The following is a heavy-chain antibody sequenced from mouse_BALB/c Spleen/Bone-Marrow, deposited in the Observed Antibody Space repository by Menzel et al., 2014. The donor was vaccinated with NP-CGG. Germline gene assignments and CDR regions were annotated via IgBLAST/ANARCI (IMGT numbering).Heavy chain of an antibody. CDR1: GFTFSSYA. V-gene: IGHV5-6-5*01. CDR3: ARVVYYDYDVWFAY. CDR2: ISSGGST. D-gene: IGHD2-4*01. J-gene: IGHJ3*01. Sequence: EVQLVESGGGFVKPGGSLKLSCAASGFTFSSYAMSWVRQTPEKRLEWVASISSGGSTYYPDSVKGRFTISRDNARNILYLQMSSLRSEDTAMYYCARVVYYDYDVWFAYWSQGTLVDVSA.